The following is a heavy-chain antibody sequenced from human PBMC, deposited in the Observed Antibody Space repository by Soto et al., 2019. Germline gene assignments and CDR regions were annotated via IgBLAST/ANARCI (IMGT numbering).Heavy chain of an antibody. CDR1: GYSFPNSW. CDR3: ARGYCTTTICDPWFDP. CDR2: IYPGDSET. D-gene: IGHD2-2*01. Sequence: GESLKISCTGVGYSFPNSWVGWVRQRPGKGLEWMGIIYPGDSETRYSPSLEGQVTISVDKSITTAYLQWSSLKASDTAMYYCARGYCTTTICDPWFDPWGQGTLVTVSS. V-gene: IGHV5-51*01. J-gene: IGHJ5*02.